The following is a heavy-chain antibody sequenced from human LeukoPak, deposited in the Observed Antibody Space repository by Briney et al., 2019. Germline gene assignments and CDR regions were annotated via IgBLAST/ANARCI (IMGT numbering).Heavy chain of an antibody. CDR3: VRDKLTGASRLDY. Sequence: GGSLRLSCAVSGFTFSSYAMSWVRQAPGKGLEWVSAISGSGGNTYYADSVKGRFSISRDNSKNTLYLQMNSLRAEDTAIYYCVRDKLTGASRLDYWGQGTLLTVSS. J-gene: IGHJ4*02. CDR2: ISGSGGNT. V-gene: IGHV3-23*01. D-gene: IGHD7-27*01. CDR1: GFTFSSYA.